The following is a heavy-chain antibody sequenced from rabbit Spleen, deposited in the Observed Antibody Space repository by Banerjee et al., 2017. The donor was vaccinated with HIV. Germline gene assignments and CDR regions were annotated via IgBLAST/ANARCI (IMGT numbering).Heavy chain of an antibody. CDR3: ARDAWNFNL. Sequence: QEQLVESGGGLVQPEGSLTLTCKASGFDFSSNAMSWVRQAPGKGLEWIGCIYTGSGSTFYASWAKGRFTISRTSSPAVTLQMTSLTAADTATYFCARDAWNFNLWGPGTLVTVS. CDR2: IYTGSGST. CDR1: GFDFSSNA. D-gene: IGHD3-1*01. V-gene: IGHV1S45*01. J-gene: IGHJ4*01.